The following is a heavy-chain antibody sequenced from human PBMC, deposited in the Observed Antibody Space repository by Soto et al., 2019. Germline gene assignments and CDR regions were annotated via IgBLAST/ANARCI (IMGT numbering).Heavy chain of an antibody. D-gene: IGHD3-3*01. J-gene: IGHJ5*02. Sequence: PSETLSLTCTVSGGAISTYHWTWIRQPAGKGLEWIGRTYSSGSTKYNPSLQSRVTMSLDTSNNQFSLRLTSVTAADTAVYYCARGQRFSDWFDPWGQGTLVTVSS. CDR2: TYSSGST. CDR3: ARGQRFSDWFDP. CDR1: GGAISTYH. V-gene: IGHV4-4*07.